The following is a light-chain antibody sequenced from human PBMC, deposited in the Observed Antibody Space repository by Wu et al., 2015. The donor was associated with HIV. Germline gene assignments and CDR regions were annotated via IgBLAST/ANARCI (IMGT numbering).Light chain of an antibody. V-gene: IGKV3-15*01. J-gene: IGKJ4*01. CDR1: QSVSSN. CDR3: QQYDNWPPLT. CDR2: GAS. Sequence: EIVMTQSPATLSVSPGERATLSCRASQSVSSNLAWYQQKPGQAPRLLIYGASTRATGIPARFSGSGSGTEFTLTISSIQSEDIAVYHCQQYDNWPPLTFGGGTKVEIQ.